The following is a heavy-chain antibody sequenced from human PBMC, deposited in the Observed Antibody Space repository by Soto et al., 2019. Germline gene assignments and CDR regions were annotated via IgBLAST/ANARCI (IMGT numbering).Heavy chain of an antibody. CDR1: RFTFSSYA. D-gene: IGHD2-2*01. V-gene: IGHV3-23*01. J-gene: IGHJ6*03. Sequence: GGSLRLSCAASRFTFSSYAMSWVRQAPGKGLEWVSAISGSGGSTYYADSVKGRFTISRDNSKNTLFLQMNSLRAEDTAVYYCAKDLRAYCSSTSCFDMDVWGKGTTVTVSS. CDR3: AKDLRAYCSSTSCFDMDV. CDR2: ISGSGGST.